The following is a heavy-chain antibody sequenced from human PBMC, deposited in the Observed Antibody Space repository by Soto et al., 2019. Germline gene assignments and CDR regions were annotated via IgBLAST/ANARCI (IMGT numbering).Heavy chain of an antibody. CDR2: ISGGGGST. CDR3: AKGPYCSSTSCYTTKFDY. J-gene: IGHJ4*02. Sequence: PGGALRLSCAASGFTFNKYAVRWVRQAPGKGLGWVSAISGGGGSTYYADSVKGRFTISRDNFKNTLYRQMNSRRAEDTAVYYCAKGPYCSSTSCYTTKFDYWGQGTLVTVSS. V-gene: IGHV3-23*01. D-gene: IGHD2-2*02. CDR1: GFTFNKYA.